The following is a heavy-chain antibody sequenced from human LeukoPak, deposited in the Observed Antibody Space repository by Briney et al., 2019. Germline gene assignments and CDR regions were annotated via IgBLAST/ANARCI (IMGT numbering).Heavy chain of an antibody. CDR3: ARHTRYSSSSRVFEY. CDR1: GYSFTSYW. Sequence: GESLQISCQGSGYSFTSYWIGWVRQMPGKGLEWMGITYPGDSETRYSPSFQGQVTISADKSISTAYLQWSSLEASDTAMYYCARHTRYSSSSRVFEYWGQGTLVTVSS. D-gene: IGHD6-6*01. CDR2: TYPGDSET. V-gene: IGHV5-51*01. J-gene: IGHJ4*02.